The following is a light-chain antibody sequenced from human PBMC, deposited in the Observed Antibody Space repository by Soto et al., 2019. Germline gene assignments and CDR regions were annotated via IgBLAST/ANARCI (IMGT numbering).Light chain of an antibody. Sequence: IHMTQSPSSRAAPVRYGVSSTCRSSQDIGNYLNWYQQKPGQAPKLLLYDASNLQRGVPSRFSGSGSGTHFTFTINSLQPEDIATYYCQQYHNLPPITFGQGTRLEIK. CDR3: QQYHNLPPIT. V-gene: IGKV1-33*01. CDR1: QDIGNY. CDR2: DAS. J-gene: IGKJ5*01.